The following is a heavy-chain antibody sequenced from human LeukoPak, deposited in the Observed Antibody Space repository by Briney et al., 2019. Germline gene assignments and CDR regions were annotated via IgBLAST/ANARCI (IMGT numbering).Heavy chain of an antibody. D-gene: IGHD7-27*01. CDR2: IYYIGSN. CDR1: GGSLRTYY. CDR3: ARVGDWGSLAFDI. J-gene: IGHJ3*02. Sequence: PSETLSLTCTVSGGSLRTYYWSWIRQPPGKGLEWVGCIYYIGSNNYNPSLKSRVTISVDTSKNQFSLKLSSVTAADTAVYYCARVGDWGSLAFDIWGQGTMVTVSS. V-gene: IGHV4-59*01.